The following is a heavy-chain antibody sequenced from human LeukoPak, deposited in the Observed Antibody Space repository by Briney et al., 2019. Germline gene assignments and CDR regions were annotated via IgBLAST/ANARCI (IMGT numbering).Heavy chain of an antibody. J-gene: IGHJ4*02. V-gene: IGHV3-49*04. CDR2: IRSKASGGTT. CDR1: GFTFRDYA. Sequence: SLRLSCTSSGFTFRDYAMSWVRQAPGKGLEWVGFIRSKASGGTTEYTASVKGRFTISRDDSKSIAYLQMNSLITEDTAIYYCTRGYSIDYWGQGTQVTVSS. D-gene: IGHD4-11*01. CDR3: TRGYSIDY.